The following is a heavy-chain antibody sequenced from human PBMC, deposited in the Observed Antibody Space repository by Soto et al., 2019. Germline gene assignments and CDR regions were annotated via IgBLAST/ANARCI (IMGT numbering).Heavy chain of an antibody. V-gene: IGHV1-69*01. CDR1: AGGFSSLD. D-gene: IGHD3-10*01. CDR3: ARNTGGYQYNWLVA. Sequence: GTVSWMPCAGGFSSLDIMGLLHAPGEGLEWMGGSSPIFGTANYEQKFQGRVTITADESTSTAYMELSSLRSEDTAVYYCARNTGGYQYNWLVAWRQGTLVTVCS. CDR2: SSPIFGTA. J-gene: IGHJ5*02.